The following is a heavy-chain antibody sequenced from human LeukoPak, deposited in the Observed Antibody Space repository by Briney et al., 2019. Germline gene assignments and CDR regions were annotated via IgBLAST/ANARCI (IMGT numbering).Heavy chain of an antibody. Sequence: PGGSLRLSCAVSGFTFSYYAMHWVRQAPGKGLEWVAFISSDGSDKYYADSMKGRFTISRDNSKNTLYLQMTSLRGEDTAMYYCAREGTARDAFDIWGQGTMVTVSS. CDR1: GFTFSYYA. J-gene: IGHJ3*02. CDR3: AREGTARDAFDI. V-gene: IGHV3-30-3*01. D-gene: IGHD2-21*02. CDR2: ISSDGSDK.